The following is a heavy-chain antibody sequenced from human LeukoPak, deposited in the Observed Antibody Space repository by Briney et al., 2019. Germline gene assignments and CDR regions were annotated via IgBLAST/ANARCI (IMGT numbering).Heavy chain of an antibody. CDR1: GGSISGYY. J-gene: IGHJ3*02. D-gene: IGHD3-16*01. V-gene: IGHV4-59*01. CDR3: ARDIGSGGWTNLGAFDI. Sequence: PSETLSLTCTVSGGSISGYYWSWSRQPPGKGVEWIGNLYYMRGAWYKSSLKSRVTTSVDTSRNEFSLKLSSVTAADTAVYYCARDIGSGGWTNLGAFDIWGQGTMVTVSS. CDR2: LYYMRGA.